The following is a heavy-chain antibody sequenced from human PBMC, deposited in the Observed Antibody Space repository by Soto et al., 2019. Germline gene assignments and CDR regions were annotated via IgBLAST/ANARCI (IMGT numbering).Heavy chain of an antibody. V-gene: IGHV1-69*18. D-gene: IGHD3-3*01. CDR3: ARTERNDDFWSGYPNYYYYGMDV. Sequence: QVQLVQSGAEVKKPGSSVKVSCKASGGTFSSYAISWVRQAPGHGLEWLGNIIPIFGTANYAQKFQGRVTITADESTSTAYMELSSLRSEDTAVYYCARTERNDDFWSGYPNYYYYGMDVWGQGTTVTVSS. J-gene: IGHJ6*02. CDR2: IIPIFGTA. CDR1: GGTFSSYA.